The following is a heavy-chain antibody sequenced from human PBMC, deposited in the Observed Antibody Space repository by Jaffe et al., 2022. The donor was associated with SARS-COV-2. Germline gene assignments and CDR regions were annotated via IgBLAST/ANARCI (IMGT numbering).Heavy chain of an antibody. CDR3: ARDYALNWFDP. CDR2: IYHSGST. D-gene: IGHD2-2*01. V-gene: IGHV4-30-2*01. Sequence: QLQLQESGSGLVKSSQTLSLTCAVSGGSISSGAYSWSWIRQPPGKGLEWIGYIYHSGSTHYNPSLKSRVTISVDRSKNQFSLNLSSVTAADTAVYYCARDYALNWFDPWGQGTLVTVSS. CDR1: GGSISSGAYS. J-gene: IGHJ5*02.